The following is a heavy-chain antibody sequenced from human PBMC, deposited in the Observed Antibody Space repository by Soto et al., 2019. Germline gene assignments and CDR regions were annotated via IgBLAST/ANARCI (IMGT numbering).Heavy chain of an antibody. CDR3: ARGPLLWFGELLPWFDP. CDR2: MNPNSGNT. D-gene: IGHD3-10*01. Sequence: ASVKVSCKASGYTFTSYYMHWVRQAPGQGLEWMGWMNPNSGNTGYAQKFQGRVTMTRNTSISTAYMELSSLRSEDTAVYYCARGPLLWFGELLPWFDPWGQGTLVTVSS. V-gene: IGHV1-8*02. J-gene: IGHJ5*02. CDR1: GYTFTSYY.